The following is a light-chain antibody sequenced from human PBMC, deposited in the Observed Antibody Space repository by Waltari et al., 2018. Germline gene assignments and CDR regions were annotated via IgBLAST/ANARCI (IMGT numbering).Light chain of an antibody. CDR1: TGKVSSNYY. CDR3: LLYYGDARWV. J-gene: IGLJ3*02. V-gene: IGLV7-43*01. CDR2: STN. Sequence: QTVLTQEPSLTVSPGGTVPLTFASTTGKVSSNYYPTWLQQKPGQAPRSLIYSTNKKHYWTPARFSGSLLGGKAALTLSRAEPEDEADYYCLLYYGDARWVFGGGTKLTVL.